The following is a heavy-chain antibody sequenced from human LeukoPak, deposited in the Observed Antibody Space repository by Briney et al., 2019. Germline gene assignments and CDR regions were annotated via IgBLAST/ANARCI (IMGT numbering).Heavy chain of an antibody. CDR1: GFTFGDYA. CDR3: VRSLRSADF. V-gene: IGHV3-9*01. J-gene: IGHJ4*02. Sequence: GGSLRLSCAASGFTFGDYATHWVRQAPGKGLEWVSGISWNSGSIGYADSVKGRFTISRDNAKNTLFLQMDSLRAEDTALYYCVRSLRSADFWGQGTLVTVSS. CDR2: ISWNSGSI.